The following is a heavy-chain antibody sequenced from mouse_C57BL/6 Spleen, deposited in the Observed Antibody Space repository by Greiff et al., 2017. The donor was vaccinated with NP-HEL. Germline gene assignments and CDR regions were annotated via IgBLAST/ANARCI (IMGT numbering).Heavy chain of an antibody. Sequence: VQLQQPGAELVRPGSSVKLSCKASGYTFTSYWMHWVKQRPIQGLEWIGNIDPSDSETPYNQKFKDKATLTVDKSSSPAYMQLSSLTSEDSAVYYCARKTGYNYYAMDYWGQGTSVTVSS. CDR2: IDPSDSET. V-gene: IGHV1-52*01. J-gene: IGHJ4*01. CDR3: ARKTGYNYYAMDY. CDR1: GYTFTSYW. D-gene: IGHD4-1*01.